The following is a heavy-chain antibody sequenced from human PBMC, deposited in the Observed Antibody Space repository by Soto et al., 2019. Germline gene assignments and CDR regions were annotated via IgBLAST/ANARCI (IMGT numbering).Heavy chain of an antibody. V-gene: IGHV4-59*01. CDR2: IYYSGST. CDR3: ARGGSRGAAAGTGVDY. Sequence: SETLSLTCTVSGGSISSYYWSWIRQPPGKGLEWIGYIYYSGSTNYNPSLKSRVTISVDTSKNQFSLKLSSVTAADTAVYYCARGGSRGAAAGTGVDYWGQGTLVTVSS. CDR1: GGSISSYY. D-gene: IGHD6-13*01. J-gene: IGHJ4*02.